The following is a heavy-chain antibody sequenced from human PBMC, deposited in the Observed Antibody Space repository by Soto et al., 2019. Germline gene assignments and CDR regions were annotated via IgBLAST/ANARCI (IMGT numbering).Heavy chain of an antibody. CDR1: GYSFTSYW. CDR2: IDPSDSYT. D-gene: IGHD3-22*01. Sequence: PGESLKISCKGSGYSFTSYWISWVRQMPGKGLEWMGRIDPSDSYTNYSPSFQGHVTISADKSISTAHLQWSSLKASDTAMYYCALDRDYDSSGYYGNAFDIWGQGTMVTVSS. CDR3: ALDRDYDSSGYYGNAFDI. V-gene: IGHV5-10-1*01. J-gene: IGHJ3*02.